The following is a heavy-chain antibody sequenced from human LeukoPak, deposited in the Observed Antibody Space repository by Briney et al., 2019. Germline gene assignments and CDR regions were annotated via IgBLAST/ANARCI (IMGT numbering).Heavy chain of an antibody. D-gene: IGHD2-21*02. CDR1: GYTFTSYD. CDR3: ARGGYCGGDCYVSDYYYMDV. Sequence: GASVKVSCKASGYTFTSYDINWVRQATGQGLEWMGWMNPNSGNTGYAQKFQGRVTITRNTSISTAYMELSSLRSEDTAVYYCARGGYCGGDCYVSDYYYMDVWGKGTTVTVSS. V-gene: IGHV1-8*03. CDR2: MNPNSGNT. J-gene: IGHJ6*03.